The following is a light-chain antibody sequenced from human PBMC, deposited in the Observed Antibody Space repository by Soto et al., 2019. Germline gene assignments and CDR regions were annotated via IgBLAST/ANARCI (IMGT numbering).Light chain of an antibody. CDR2: EVS. V-gene: IGLV2-14*01. CDR1: SSDVGAYNY. Sequence: QSALTQPASVSGSLGQSITISCTGTSSDVGAYNYVSWYQQQPGKAPKLMISEVSNRPSGVSNRFSGSKSGNTASLIISGLQAEDEAYYYCCSFTSITTYVFGTGTSVTVL. J-gene: IGLJ1*01. CDR3: CSFTSITTYV.